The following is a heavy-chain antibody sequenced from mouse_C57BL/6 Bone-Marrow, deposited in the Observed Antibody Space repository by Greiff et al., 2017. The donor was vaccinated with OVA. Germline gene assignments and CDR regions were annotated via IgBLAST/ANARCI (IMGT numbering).Heavy chain of an antibody. CDR3: ARDITTVVALDY. Sequence: VKLQQPGAELVMPGASVKLSCKASGYTFTSYWMHWVKQRPGQGLEWIGEIDPSDSYTNYNQKFKGKSTLTVDKSSSTAYMQLSSLTSEDSAVYYCARDITTVVALDYWGQGTTLTVSS. J-gene: IGHJ2*01. V-gene: IGHV1-69*01. D-gene: IGHD1-1*01. CDR2: IDPSDSYT. CDR1: GYTFTSYW.